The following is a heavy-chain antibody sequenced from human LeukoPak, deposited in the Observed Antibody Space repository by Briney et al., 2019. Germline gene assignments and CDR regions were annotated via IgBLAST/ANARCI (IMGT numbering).Heavy chain of an antibody. D-gene: IGHD2-21*02. CDR3: ARDCGGDCDPRYYYGMDV. V-gene: IGHV4-31*03. Sequence: SQTLSLTCTVSGGSISSGGYNWSWIRQHPGKGLEWIGCIFYSGGTYYNPSLMSRVTMSVDTSKNQFSLGLSSVTAADTAVYYCARDCGGDCDPRYYYGMDVWGQGTTVTVSS. CDR1: GGSISSGGYN. J-gene: IGHJ6*02. CDR2: IFYSGGT.